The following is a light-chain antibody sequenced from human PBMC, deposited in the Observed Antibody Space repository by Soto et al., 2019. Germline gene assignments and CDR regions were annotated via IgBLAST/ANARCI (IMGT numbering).Light chain of an antibody. V-gene: IGLV1-47*02. Sequence: QSVLTQPPSASGTPGQRVTISCSGSSSNIGSNYVYWYQQFPGAAPKLLIYSNNQRPSGVPDRFSGSKSGASASLAISGLRSEDGAEYFCAAGDDSLGGYGVFGGGTKVTVL. CDR1: SSNIGSNY. CDR2: SNN. CDR3: AAGDDSLGGYGV. J-gene: IGLJ3*02.